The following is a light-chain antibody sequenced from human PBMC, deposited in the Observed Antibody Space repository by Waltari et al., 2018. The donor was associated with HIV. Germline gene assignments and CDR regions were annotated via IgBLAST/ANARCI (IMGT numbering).Light chain of an antibody. CDR3: ASWDDSLNGYV. Sequence: QSVLTQPPSASGTPGQRVTISCSGSNSNIGSNMKNWYQQLPGTAPKLPIYSNNQRPSGVPDRFSGSKSGTSASLAISGLQSEDEADYYCASWDDSLNGYVFGTGTKVTVL. J-gene: IGLJ1*01. V-gene: IGLV1-44*01. CDR1: NSNIGSNM. CDR2: SNN.